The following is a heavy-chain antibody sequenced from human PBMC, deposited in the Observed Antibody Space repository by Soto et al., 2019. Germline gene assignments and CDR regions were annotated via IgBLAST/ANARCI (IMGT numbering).Heavy chain of an antibody. CDR2: IKQDESEK. CDR3: ASDRFRGTYYLRGVTYFFEE. Sequence: GGSLRLSCAASGFTFSSYWMSWVRQAPGKGLEWVANIKQDESEKNYLDSVKGRFTISRDNAKNSLYLQMNSLRAEDTAVYYCASDRFRGTYYLRGVTYFFEEWGQGAPVTVSS. J-gene: IGHJ4*02. V-gene: IGHV3-7*03. D-gene: IGHD1-26*01. CDR1: GFTFSSYW.